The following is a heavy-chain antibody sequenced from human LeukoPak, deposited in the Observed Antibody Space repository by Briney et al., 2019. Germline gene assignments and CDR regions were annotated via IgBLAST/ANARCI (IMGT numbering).Heavy chain of an antibody. V-gene: IGHV3-11*06. CDR1: GFTLSDYH. J-gene: IGHJ4*02. D-gene: IGHD2-2*01. CDR3: AKNNGGRVPAALEY. Sequence: KPGGSLRLSCAASGFTLSDYHMSWIRQAPGKGLEWISYISRSSTSTYYADSVKGRFTISRDNSKNTLYLQMNSLRAEDTAVYYCAKNNGGRVPAALEYWGQGTLVTVSS. CDR2: ISRSSTST.